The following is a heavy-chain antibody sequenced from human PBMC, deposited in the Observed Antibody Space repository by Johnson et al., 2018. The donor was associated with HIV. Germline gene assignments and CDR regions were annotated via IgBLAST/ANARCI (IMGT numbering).Heavy chain of an antibody. Sequence: QVQLVESGGGVVQPGGSLRLSCAASGFTFSTYGVHWVRQAPGKGLEWVSFIRFDGSDKYSADFVKGRSTVSSDNSKNTLYLEMNSLRSEDTAVYYCAKDRRQGGSNPDAFDLWGQGTMGTVSS. CDR3: AKDRRQGGSNPDAFDL. CDR1: GFTFSTYG. J-gene: IGHJ3*01. D-gene: IGHD1-26*01. V-gene: IGHV3-30*02. CDR2: IRFDGSDK.